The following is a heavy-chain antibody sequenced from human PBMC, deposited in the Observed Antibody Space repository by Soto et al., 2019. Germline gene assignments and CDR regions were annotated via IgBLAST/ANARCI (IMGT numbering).Heavy chain of an antibody. Sequence: VGPATLSSAAYGFTFSSYAMSWLRLAPGKGLEWVAAISGSGGSTYYADSVKGRFTISRDNSKNTLYLQMNSLRAEDTAVYYCAKATTTVTTNFDYWGQVTQVTVS. CDR1: GFTFSSYA. V-gene: IGHV3-23*01. J-gene: IGHJ4*02. CDR3: AKATTTVTTNFDY. CDR2: ISGSGGST. D-gene: IGHD4-17*01.